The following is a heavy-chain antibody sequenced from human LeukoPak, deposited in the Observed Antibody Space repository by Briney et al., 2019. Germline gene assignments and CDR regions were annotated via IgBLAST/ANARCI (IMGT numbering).Heavy chain of an antibody. CDR3: ARYTQSVTYYDVRAAYAMDV. D-gene: IGHD3-10*02. J-gene: IGHJ6*02. Sequence: ASVKVTCNASAYTFTSYYIHLVRHAPGQGLERVGIIYPTNDYTTYTEALGGGVTITRNTSTNDLQKELFRMRCDDKAIYYCARYTQSVTYYDVRAAYAMDVWGPGTKVTVSS. CDR2: IYPTNDYT. V-gene: IGHV1-46*04. CDR1: AYTFTSYY.